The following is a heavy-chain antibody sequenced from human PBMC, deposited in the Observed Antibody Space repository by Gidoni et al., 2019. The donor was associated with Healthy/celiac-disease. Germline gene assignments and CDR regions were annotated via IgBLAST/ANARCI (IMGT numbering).Heavy chain of an antibody. D-gene: IGHD3-10*01. J-gene: IGHJ6*02. Sequence: QVQLQESGPGLVKPSATLSLTCTVSGGSISSYYWSWIRQPPGKGLEWIGYIYYSGSTNYNPSLKSRVTISVDTSKNQFSLKLSSVTAADTAVYYCAREYYYGSGRGPVVVWGQGTTVTVSS. CDR1: GGSISSYY. CDR2: IYYSGST. V-gene: IGHV4-59*01. CDR3: AREYYYGSGRGPVVV.